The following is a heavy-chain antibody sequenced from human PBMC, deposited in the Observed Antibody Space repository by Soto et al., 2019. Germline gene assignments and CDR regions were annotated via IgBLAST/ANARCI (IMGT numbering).Heavy chain of an antibody. Sequence: QVQLVESGGGVVQPGRSLRLSCAASGFTFSSYGMHWVRQAPGKGLERVAVISYDGSNKYYADSVKGRFTISRDNSKNTLYLQMNSLRAEDTAVYYCAKSSSPYYYYYGMDVWGQGTTVTVSS. CDR1: GFTFSSYG. CDR3: AKSSSPYYYYYGMDV. CDR2: ISYDGSNK. V-gene: IGHV3-30*18. J-gene: IGHJ6*02. D-gene: IGHD6-13*01.